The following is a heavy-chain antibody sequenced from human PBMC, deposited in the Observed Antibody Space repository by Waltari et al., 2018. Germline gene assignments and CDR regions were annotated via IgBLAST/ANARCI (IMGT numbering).Heavy chain of an antibody. Sequence: QVQLVQSGAEVKKPGSSVKVSCTASGGTFRSYALSWMRRAPGQGLEWMGRIIPILVIANYAQKFQGRVTITADKSTSTAYMELSSLRSEDTAVYYCARPERDGYNLFDYWGQGTLVTVSS. D-gene: IGHD5-12*01. CDR2: IIPILVIA. J-gene: IGHJ4*02. CDR3: ARPERDGYNLFDY. CDR1: GGTFRSYA. V-gene: IGHV1-69*04.